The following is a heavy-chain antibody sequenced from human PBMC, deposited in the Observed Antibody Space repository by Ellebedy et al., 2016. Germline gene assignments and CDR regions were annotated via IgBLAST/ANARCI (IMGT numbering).Heavy chain of an antibody. J-gene: IGHJ4*02. D-gene: IGHD1-1*01. CDR3: ARLPRTMANAVYFFDS. V-gene: IGHV4-39*02. CDR2: TYYTGAT. Sequence: SETLSLXXTVSGASISSSIYYWAWIRQPPGKDLEWIGTTYYTGATSYNPSLKSRVTLDVDTSKNHFSLTLNSATAADTAVYYCARLPRTMANAVYFFDSWGQGTLATVSS. CDR1: GASISSSIYY.